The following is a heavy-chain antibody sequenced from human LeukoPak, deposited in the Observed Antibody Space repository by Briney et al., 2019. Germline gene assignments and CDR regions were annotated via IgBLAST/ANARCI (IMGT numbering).Heavy chain of an antibody. CDR1: GFTFGTFA. CDR2: ISGNGGST. Sequence: QSRGSLRLSCAASGFTFGTFAMSWVRQAPGKGLEWVSGISGNGGSTYYADSVKGRFTISRDNSKNTLYLQMNSLRAEDTALYYCTKGQVGDYALIFDYWGQGTLVTVSS. V-gene: IGHV3-23*01. J-gene: IGHJ4*02. D-gene: IGHD4-17*01. CDR3: TKGQVGDYALIFDY.